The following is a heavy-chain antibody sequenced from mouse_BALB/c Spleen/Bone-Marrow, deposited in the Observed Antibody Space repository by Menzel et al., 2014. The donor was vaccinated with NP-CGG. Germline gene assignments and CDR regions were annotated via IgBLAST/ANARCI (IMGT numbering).Heavy chain of an antibody. CDR2: INPDSNTI. J-gene: IGHJ3*01. CDR3: ARLGYYGSFAY. V-gene: IGHV4-1*02. CDR1: GFDFSRHW. D-gene: IGHD1-2*01. Sequence: EVMLVESGGGLVQPGGSLKLSCAASGFDFSRHWMSWVRQAPGKGLEWIGEINPDSNTINYTPSLKDKFIISRDNAKNTLYLQMSKVRSEDTALYYCARLGYYGSFAYWGQGTLVTVSA.